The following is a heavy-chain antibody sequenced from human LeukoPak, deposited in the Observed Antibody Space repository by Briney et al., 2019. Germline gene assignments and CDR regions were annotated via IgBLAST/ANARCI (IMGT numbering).Heavy chain of an antibody. J-gene: IGHJ4*02. CDR1: GFTFSSYS. D-gene: IGHD5-24*01. V-gene: IGHV3-21*01. Sequence: GGSLRLSCAASGFTFSSYSMNWVRQAPGKGLEWVSSISSSSTYIYYADSVKGRSTISRDNAKNSLYLQINSLRVEDTAVYYCARDRGLVEMATKDYWGQGTLVTVSS. CDR2: ISSSSTYI. CDR3: ARDRGLVEMATKDY.